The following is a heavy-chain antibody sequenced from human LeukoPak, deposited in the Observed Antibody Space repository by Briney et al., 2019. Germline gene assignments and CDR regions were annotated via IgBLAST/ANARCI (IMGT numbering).Heavy chain of an antibody. Sequence: PGGSLRLSCAASGFTFSSYAMSWVRQAPGKGLEWVSAISGSGGSTYYADSVKGRFTISRDNSKNTLYLQMNSLRAEDTAVYYCAKRTYVDTAMVFEYYFDYWGQGTLVTVSS. CDR1: GFTFSSYA. CDR3: AKRTYVDTAMVFEYYFDY. J-gene: IGHJ4*02. D-gene: IGHD5-18*01. V-gene: IGHV3-23*01. CDR2: ISGSGGST.